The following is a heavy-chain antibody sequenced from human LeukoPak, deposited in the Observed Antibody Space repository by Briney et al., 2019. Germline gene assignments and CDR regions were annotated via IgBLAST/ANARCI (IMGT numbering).Heavy chain of an antibody. CDR1: GGSFCGYY. CDR3: ARGSELRYFGWLLASLFDY. Sequence: SETLSLTCAVYGGSFCGYYWSWIRQPPGKGLEWIGEINHSGSTNYNPSLKSRVTISVDTSTNQFSLKLSSLPAADTAVYYCARGSELRYFGWLLASLFDYWGQGTLVTVSS. V-gene: IGHV4-34*01. J-gene: IGHJ4*02. CDR2: INHSGST. D-gene: IGHD3-9*01.